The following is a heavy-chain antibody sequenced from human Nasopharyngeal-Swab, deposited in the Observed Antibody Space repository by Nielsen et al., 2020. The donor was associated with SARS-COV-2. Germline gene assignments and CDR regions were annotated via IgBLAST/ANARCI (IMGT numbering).Heavy chain of an antibody. CDR2: INHSGST. J-gene: IGHJ4*02. V-gene: IGHV4-34*01. CDR3: ARGPLTNYDSSGYYCDY. Sequence: SETLSLTCAVYGGSFSGYYWSWIRQPPGKGLEWIGEINHSGSTNSNPSLKSRVTISVDTSKNQFSLKLSSVTAADTAVYCCARGPLTNYDSSGYYCDYWGQGTLVTVSS. CDR1: GGSFSGYY. D-gene: IGHD3-22*01.